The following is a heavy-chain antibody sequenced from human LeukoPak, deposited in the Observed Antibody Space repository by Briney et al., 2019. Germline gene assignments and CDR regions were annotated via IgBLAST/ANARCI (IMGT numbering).Heavy chain of an antibody. Sequence: GGSLRLSCAASGFTFSSYEMNWVRQAPGKELEWVSYISSSGGTIYDVDSVKGRFTISRDNAKNSLYLQMNSLRAEDTAVYYCARESKTSGSPHNDVWGQGTMVTVSS. D-gene: IGHD1-26*01. V-gene: IGHV3-48*03. CDR1: GFTFSSYE. CDR2: ISSSGGTI. J-gene: IGHJ3*01. CDR3: ARESKTSGSPHNDV.